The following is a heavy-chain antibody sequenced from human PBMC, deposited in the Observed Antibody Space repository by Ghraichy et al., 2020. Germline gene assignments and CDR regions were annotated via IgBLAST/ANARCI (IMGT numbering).Heavy chain of an antibody. CDR3: ARGEATAGTLLVY. J-gene: IGHJ4*02. CDR1: GFTVSSNY. Sequence: GGSLRLSCAASGFTVSSNYMSGVRQAPGKGLEWVSVIYSGGSTYYADSVRGRFTISRDNPKSTLYLQMNSLRVEDTAVYYCARGEATAGTLLVYWGQGTLVTVSS. V-gene: IGHV3-66*01. D-gene: IGHD6-13*01. CDR2: IYSGGST.